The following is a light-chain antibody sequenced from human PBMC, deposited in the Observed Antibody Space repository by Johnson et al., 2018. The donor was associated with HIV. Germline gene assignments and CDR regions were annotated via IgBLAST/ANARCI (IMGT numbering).Light chain of an antibody. CDR3: GTWDNSLIIGYA. CDR2: END. V-gene: IGLV1-51*02. Sequence: QAVLTQPPSVSAAPGQRVTISCSGRGSNIGSHYVSWYQQLPGTAPKLLIFENDKRPSGIPAPFSGSKSGTSATLGITWLPAGDESDYYCGTWDNSLIIGYAFGTESKVTGL. J-gene: IGLJ1*01. CDR1: GSNIGSHY.